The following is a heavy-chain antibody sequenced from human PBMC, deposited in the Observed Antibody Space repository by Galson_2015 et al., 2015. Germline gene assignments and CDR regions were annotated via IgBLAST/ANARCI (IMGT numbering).Heavy chain of an antibody. CDR1: GFTFSSYA. J-gene: IGHJ4*02. Sequence: LSCAVSGFTFSSYAMGWVRQAPGTGLEGVSSIGDSGANTKYADSVKGRFTISRDNSKNTLYLQMNSLRGDDTAVYYCAEGGPYCSGGNCHGVFDSWGQGTLVTVSS. V-gene: IGHV3-23*01. CDR3: AEGGPYCSGGNCHGVFDS. CDR2: IGDSGANT. D-gene: IGHD2-15*01.